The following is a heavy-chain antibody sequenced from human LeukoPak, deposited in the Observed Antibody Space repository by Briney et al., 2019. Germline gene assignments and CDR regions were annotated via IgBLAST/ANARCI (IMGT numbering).Heavy chain of an antibody. V-gene: IGHV1-2*04. CDR2: INPNSGGT. J-gene: IGHJ6*02. D-gene: IGHD3-10*01. CDR3: ARGSGSGEIYGMDV. Sequence: ASVKVSCKASGYTFTGYYMHWVRQAPGQGLEWMGWINPNSGGTNYAQKFQGWVTMTRDTSISTAYMELSRPRSDDTAVYYCARGSGSGEIYGMDVWGQGTTVTVSS. CDR1: GYTFTGYY.